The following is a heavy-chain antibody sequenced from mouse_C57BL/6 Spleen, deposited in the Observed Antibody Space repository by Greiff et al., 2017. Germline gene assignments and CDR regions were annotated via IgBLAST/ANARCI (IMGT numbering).Heavy chain of an antibody. CDR3: PLGAGFDY. CDR1: GFTFSNYW. D-gene: IGHD3-1*01. J-gene: IGHJ2*01. Sequence: EVMLVESGGGLVQPGGSMKLSCVASGFTFSNYWMNWVRQSPEKGLEWVAQIRLKSDNYATHYAESVKGRFTISRDDSKSSVYLQMNNLRAEDTGIYYCPLGAGFDYWGQGTTLTVSS. CDR2: IRLKSDNYAT. V-gene: IGHV6-3*01.